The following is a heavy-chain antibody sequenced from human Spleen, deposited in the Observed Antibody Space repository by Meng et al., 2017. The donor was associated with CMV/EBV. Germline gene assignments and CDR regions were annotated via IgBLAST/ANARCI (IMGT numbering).Heavy chain of an antibody. D-gene: IGHD3-22*01. Sequence: LQASGPGLGQPSHTLSLTCAVSGYSISSTNWWGWIRQPPGKGLEWIGYIYYSGSTSYNPSLKSRVTMSVDTSKNQFSLNLNSVTAVDTAVYYCARNVPGTSAYYDWGQGTLVTVSS. CDR3: ARNVPGTSAYYD. CDR1: GYSISSTNW. CDR2: IYYSGST. J-gene: IGHJ4*02. V-gene: IGHV4-28*01.